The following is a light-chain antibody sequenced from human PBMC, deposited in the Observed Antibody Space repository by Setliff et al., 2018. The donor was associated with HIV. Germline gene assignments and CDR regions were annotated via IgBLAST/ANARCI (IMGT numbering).Light chain of an antibody. V-gene: IGLV1-47*01. J-gene: IGLJ1*01. CDR3: ATWDDNLFGFV. CDR1: ASNVGSHS. Sequence: QSVLTQPPSASGAPGQRVTISCSGSASNVGSHSVHWYQQVPGTAPKLLIFRNNQRPSGVPDRFAGSRSGTSASLDITGLRSEDEADYFCATWDDNLFGFVFGLGTKVTVL. CDR2: RNN.